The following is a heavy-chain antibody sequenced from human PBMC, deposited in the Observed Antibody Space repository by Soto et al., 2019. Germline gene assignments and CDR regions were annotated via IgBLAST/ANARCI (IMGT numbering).Heavy chain of an antibody. D-gene: IGHD6-19*01. V-gene: IGHV3-23*01. CDR3: ARRSSGWYFDY. CDR1: GFTFSSYA. J-gene: IGHJ4*02. Sequence: EVQLLESGGGLVQPGGSLRLSCAASGFTFSSYAMNWVRQAPGKGLEWVSVISGSGGSTYYADSVKGRFTISRDNPKNTLYLQMNSLTAEDTAVYYCARRSSGWYFDYWGQGTLVTVSS. CDR2: ISGSGGST.